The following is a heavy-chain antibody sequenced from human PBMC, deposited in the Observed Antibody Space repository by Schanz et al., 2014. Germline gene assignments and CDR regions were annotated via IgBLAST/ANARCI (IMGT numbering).Heavy chain of an antibody. CDR2: IRGSGGST. CDR3: AKVWKDHRIAGRPGWSDGMDV. CDR1: GFTFRNYD. J-gene: IGHJ6*02. D-gene: IGHD6-6*01. V-gene: IGHV3-23*04. Sequence: VQLVESGGGLVQPGGSLRLSCAASGFTFRNYDMTWVRQAPGKGLEWVSCIRGSGGSTLYADSVQGRFTISRDDSKNMLYLQMNSLRAEDTAVYYCAKVWKDHRIAGRPGWSDGMDVWGQGTTVTVSS.